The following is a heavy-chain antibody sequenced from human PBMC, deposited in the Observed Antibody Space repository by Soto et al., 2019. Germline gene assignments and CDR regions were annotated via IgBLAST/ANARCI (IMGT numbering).Heavy chain of an antibody. Sequence: GSLRLSCAASGFTSSSYEMHWVLHATGNGLEWVSAIGTAGDTYYPGSVKGRFTIPRENAKNSLYLQMINLRAGDTTVHYCAREYYDFWSGHAVPNPFYYWGQRTLVTVSS. CDR1: GFTSSSYE. CDR2: IGTAGDT. J-gene: IGHJ4*02. D-gene: IGHD3-3*01. CDR3: AREYYDFWSGHAVPNPFYY. V-gene: IGHV3-13*01.